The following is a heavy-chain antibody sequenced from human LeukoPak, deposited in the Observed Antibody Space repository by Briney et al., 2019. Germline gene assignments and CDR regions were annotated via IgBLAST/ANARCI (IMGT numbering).Heavy chain of an antibody. CDR3: AKGSCSSTTCLKTD. J-gene: IGHJ4*02. CDR2: ISYDGIDK. V-gene: IGHV3-30*18. Sequence: GGPLRLSCAASGFSFSDYDMHWVRQTPGKGLEWVAVISYDGIDKYYADSVKGRFTISRDNSKNTLYLQMNSLRSEDTAVYYCAKGSCSSTTCLKTDWGQGTPVTVSS. CDR1: GFSFSDYD. D-gene: IGHD2-2*01.